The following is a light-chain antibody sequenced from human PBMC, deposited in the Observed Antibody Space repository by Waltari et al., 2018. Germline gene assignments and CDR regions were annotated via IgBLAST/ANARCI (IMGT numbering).Light chain of an antibody. CDR1: QRINTN. CDR2: GAS. J-gene: IGKJ4*01. V-gene: IGKV3-15*01. Sequence: ETVMTQSPATLSVSPGERVTLSCRASQRINTNLAWYQQKPGQAPRLLIYGASTRAAGVPGRFSASGSGTEFTLTISSLQSEDFAGYFCQHYINWPLTFGGGTKVEI. CDR3: QHYINWPLT.